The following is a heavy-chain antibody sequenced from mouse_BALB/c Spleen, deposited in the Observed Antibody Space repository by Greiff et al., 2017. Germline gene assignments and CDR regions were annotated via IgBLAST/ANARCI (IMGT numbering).Heavy chain of an antibody. Sequence: QVQLQQSGPELVKPGASVRISCKASGYTFTSYYIHWVKQRPGQGLEWIGWIYPGNVNTKYNEKFKGKATLTADKSSSTAYMQLSSLTSEDSAVYFCAREGLSTTALDYWGQGTTLTVSS. CDR3: AREGLSTTALDY. J-gene: IGHJ2*01. CDR1: GYTFTSYY. CDR2: IYPGNVNT. V-gene: IGHV1S56*01. D-gene: IGHD1-2*01.